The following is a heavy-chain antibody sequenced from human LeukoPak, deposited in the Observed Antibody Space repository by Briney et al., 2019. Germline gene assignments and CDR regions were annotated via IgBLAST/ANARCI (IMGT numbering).Heavy chain of an antibody. CDR1: GYSFTNYW. V-gene: IGHV5-10-1*01. Sequence: GESLKISCKGSGYSFTNYWITWVRQMPGKGPEWMGRIDPSDSYTNYSPSFQGHVTISADKSISTAYLQWSSLKASDTAMYYCARQFRDSSGYYSYYFDYWGQGTLVTVSS. D-gene: IGHD3-22*01. J-gene: IGHJ4*02. CDR3: ARQFRDSSGYYSYYFDY. CDR2: IDPSDSYT.